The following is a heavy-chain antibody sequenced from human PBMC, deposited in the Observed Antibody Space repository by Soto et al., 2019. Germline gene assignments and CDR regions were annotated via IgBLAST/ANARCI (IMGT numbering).Heavy chain of an antibody. V-gene: IGHV4-59*01. Sequence: SETLSLTCTVSGGSISSYYWSWIRQPPGKGLEWIGYIYYSGSTNYNPSLKSRVTISVDTSKNQFSLKLSSVTAADTAVYYCARDPDYWGKGTLVTVSS. CDR2: IYYSGST. J-gene: IGHJ4*02. CDR3: ARDPDY. CDR1: GGSISSYY.